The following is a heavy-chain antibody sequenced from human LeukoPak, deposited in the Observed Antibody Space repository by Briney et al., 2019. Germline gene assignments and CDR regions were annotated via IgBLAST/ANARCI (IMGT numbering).Heavy chain of an antibody. J-gene: IGHJ3*02. V-gene: IGHV4-34*01. CDR3: ARGYYDILTAPDAFDI. CDR1: GGSFSGYY. D-gene: IGHD3-9*01. Sequence: KPSETLSLTCAVYGGSFSGYYWSWIRQPPGKGLEWIGEINHSGSTNYNPSLKSRVTTSVDTSKNQFSLKLSSVTAADTAVYYCARGYYDILTAPDAFDIWGQGTMVTVSS. CDR2: INHSGST.